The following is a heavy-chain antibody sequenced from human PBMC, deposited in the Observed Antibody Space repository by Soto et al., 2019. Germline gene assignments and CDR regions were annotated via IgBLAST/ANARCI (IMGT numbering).Heavy chain of an antibody. D-gene: IGHD3-9*01. CDR3: ARDDQYYDILTGYNYYGMDV. CDR2: ISAYNGNT. CDR1: GYTFTSYG. J-gene: IGHJ6*02. Sequence: ASVKVSCKASGYTFTSYGISWVRQAPGQGLEWMGWISAYNGNTSYAQKLQGRVTMTTDTSTSTAYMELRSLRSDDTAVYYCARDDQYYDILTGYNYYGMDVWGQGTTVTVSS. V-gene: IGHV1-18*04.